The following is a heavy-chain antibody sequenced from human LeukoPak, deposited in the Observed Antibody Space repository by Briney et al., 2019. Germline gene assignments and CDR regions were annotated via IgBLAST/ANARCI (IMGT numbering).Heavy chain of an antibody. CDR2: IYSGGST. CDR3: ARETLRYYDSSGYYGGYYGMDV. D-gene: IGHD3-22*01. V-gene: IGHV3-66*01. J-gene: IGHJ6*02. Sequence: AGGSLRLSCAASGFTVSSNYMSWVRQAPGKGLEWVSVIYSGGSTYYADSVKGRFTISRDNSKNTLYLQMNSLRAEDTAVYYCARETLRYYDSSGYYGGYYGMDVWGQGTTVTVSS. CDR1: GFTVSSNY.